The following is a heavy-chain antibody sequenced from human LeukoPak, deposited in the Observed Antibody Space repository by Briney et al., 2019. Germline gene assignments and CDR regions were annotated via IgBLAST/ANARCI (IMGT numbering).Heavy chain of an antibody. CDR3: ARTGGKWELPGYFGC. Sequence: PSETLSLTCTVSGGSISSGSYYWSWIRQPAGKGLEWIGRIYTSGSTNYNPSLKSRVTISVDTSKNQFSLKLSSVTAADTAVYYCARTGGKWELPGYFGCWGQGTLVTVSS. J-gene: IGHJ4*02. CDR2: IYTSGST. D-gene: IGHD1-26*01. CDR1: GGSISSGSYY. V-gene: IGHV4-61*02.